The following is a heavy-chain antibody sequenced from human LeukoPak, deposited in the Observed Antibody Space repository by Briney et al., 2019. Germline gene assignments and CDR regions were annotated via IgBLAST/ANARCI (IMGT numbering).Heavy chain of an antibody. V-gene: IGHV3-30-3*01. CDR2: ISYDGSNK. CDR1: GFTFSSYA. J-gene: IGHJ1*01. D-gene: IGHD3-10*01. Sequence: PGGSLRLSCAASGFTFSSYAMHWVRQAPGKGLEWVAVISYDGSNKYYADSVKGRFTISRDNSKNTLYLQMNSLRAEDTAVYYCARGPYGSGSYFFQHWGQGTLVTVSS. CDR3: ARGPYGSGSYFFQH.